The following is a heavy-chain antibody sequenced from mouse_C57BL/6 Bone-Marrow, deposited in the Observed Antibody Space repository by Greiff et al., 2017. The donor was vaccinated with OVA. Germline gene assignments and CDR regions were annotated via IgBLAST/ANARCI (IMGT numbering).Heavy chain of an antibody. D-gene: IGHD1-1*01. CDR3: ARRYYGSSYVGPWFAY. Sequence: EVHLVESGGGLVKPGGSLKLSCAASGFTFSDYGMHWVRQAPEKGLEWVAYISSGSSTIYYADTVKGRFTISRDNAKNTLFLQMTSLRSEDTAMYYCARRYYGSSYVGPWFAYWGQGTLVTVSA. CDR1: GFTFSDYG. CDR2: ISSGSSTI. V-gene: IGHV5-17*01. J-gene: IGHJ3*01.